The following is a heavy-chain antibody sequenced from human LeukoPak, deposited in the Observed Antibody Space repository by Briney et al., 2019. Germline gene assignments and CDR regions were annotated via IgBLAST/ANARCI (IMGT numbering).Heavy chain of an antibody. CDR1: GGSISSSNYY. Sequence: SETLSLTCTVSGGSISSSNYYWGWIRQPPGKGLEWIGSIYYSGSTYYNPSLKSRVTISVDTSKNQFSLKLSSVTAADTAVYSCARRGEWELFFDYWGQGTLVTVSS. CDR2: IYYSGST. CDR3: ARRGEWELFFDY. D-gene: IGHD1-26*01. J-gene: IGHJ4*02. V-gene: IGHV4-39*01.